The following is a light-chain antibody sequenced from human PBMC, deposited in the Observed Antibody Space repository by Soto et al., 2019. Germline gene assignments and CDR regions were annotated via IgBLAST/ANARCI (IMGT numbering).Light chain of an antibody. CDR2: EGS. CDR3: CSYAGSSTFYV. CDR1: SSDIGAYEH. V-gene: IGLV2-23*01. Sequence: QSALTQPSSMSGSPGQSITISCTGTSSDIGAYEHVSWYQQHPGKAPKLMIYEGSKRPSGVSNRFSGSKSGNTASLTISGLQAEDEADYYCCSYAGSSTFYVFGTGTKVTVL. J-gene: IGLJ1*01.